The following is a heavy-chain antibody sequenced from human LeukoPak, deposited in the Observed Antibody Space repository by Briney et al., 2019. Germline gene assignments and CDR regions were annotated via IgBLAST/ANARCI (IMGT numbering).Heavy chain of an antibody. CDR1: GYTFTSYY. Sequence: GASVKVSCKASGYTFTSYYMHWVRQAPGQGLEWMGIINPSGGSTSYAQKFQGRVTMTRNTSISTAYMELSSLRSEDTAVYYCARPVAYYGGNGAYDYWGQGTLVTVSS. D-gene: IGHD4-23*01. J-gene: IGHJ4*02. CDR2: INPSGGST. V-gene: IGHV1-46*01. CDR3: ARPVAYYGGNGAYDY.